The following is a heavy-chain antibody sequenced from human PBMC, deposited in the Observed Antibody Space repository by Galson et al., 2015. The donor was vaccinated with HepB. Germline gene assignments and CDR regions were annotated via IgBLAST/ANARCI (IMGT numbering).Heavy chain of an antibody. V-gene: IGHV1-24*01. CDR3: ATPYCGTTTCYIYYFYSMDV. CDR2: FDPEDGET. D-gene: IGHD2-2*01. CDR1: GYTLSESS. Sequence: SVKVSCKVSGYTLSESSIHWVRQAPGKGLEWMGGFDPEDGETVYAQKFQGRVTMTEDTSTDTAYMELRSLTSEDTAVYYCATPYCGTTTCYIYYFYSMDVWGQGTTVTVSS. J-gene: IGHJ6*02.